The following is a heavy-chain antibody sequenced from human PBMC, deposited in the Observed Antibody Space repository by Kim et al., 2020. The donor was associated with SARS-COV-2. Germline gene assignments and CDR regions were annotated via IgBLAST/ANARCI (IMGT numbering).Heavy chain of an antibody. V-gene: IGHV5-51*01. Sequence: PSCQGQVTITADNSISTAYLQWRSLKASDTAMYYCARLRDCYDGVCYKFDYWGQGTLVTVSS. D-gene: IGHD2-8*02. J-gene: IGHJ4*02. CDR3: ARLRDCYDGVCYKFDY.